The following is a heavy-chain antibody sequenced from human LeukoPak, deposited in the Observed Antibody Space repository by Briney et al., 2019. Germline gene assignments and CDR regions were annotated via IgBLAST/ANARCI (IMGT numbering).Heavy chain of an antibody. D-gene: IGHD6-13*01. J-gene: IGHJ4*02. V-gene: IGHV3-7*01. CDR2: INEGGSEK. CDR3: ARDRAYSTHDY. CDR1: GFTFSRSW. Sequence: GGSLRLSCAASGFTFSRSWMTWVRQAPGKGLEWVGNINEGGSEKYFVDSVKGRFTISRDNAKNSVYLQMNSLRAEDMGVYYCARDRAYSTHDYWGQGTLVTLAT.